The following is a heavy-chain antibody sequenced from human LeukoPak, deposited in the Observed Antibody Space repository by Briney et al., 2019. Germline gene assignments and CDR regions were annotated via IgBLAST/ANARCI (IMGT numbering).Heavy chain of an antibody. CDR2: INHSGST. V-gene: IGHV4-34*01. J-gene: IGHJ3*02. Sequence: SETLSLTCAVYGGSSSGYYWSWIRQPPGKGLEWIGEINHSGSTNYNPSLKSRVTISVDTSKNQFSLKLSSVTAADTAVYYCARGQVPLAAAGTDGDAFDIWGQGTMVTVSS. CDR1: GGSSSGYY. CDR3: ARGQVPLAAAGTDGDAFDI. D-gene: IGHD6-13*01.